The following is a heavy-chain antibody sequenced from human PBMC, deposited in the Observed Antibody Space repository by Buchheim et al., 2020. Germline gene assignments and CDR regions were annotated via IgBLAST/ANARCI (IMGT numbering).Heavy chain of an antibody. J-gene: IGHJ4*02. CDR2: ISGSGGSP. Sequence: EVQLLESGGGLVQPGGSLRLSCAASGFTFSSYAMSWVRQAPGKGLEWVSAISGSGGSPYYADSVKGRFTISRDNSKNTLYLQMNSLRAEDTAVYYCAKESHVSYYDFWSGYYNVGDWGQGTL. D-gene: IGHD3-3*01. CDR3: AKESHVSYYDFWSGYYNVGD. V-gene: IGHV3-23*01. CDR1: GFTFSSYA.